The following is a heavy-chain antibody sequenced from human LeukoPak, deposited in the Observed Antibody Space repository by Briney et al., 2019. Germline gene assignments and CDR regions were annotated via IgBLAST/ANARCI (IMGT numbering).Heavy chain of an antibody. J-gene: IGHJ6*03. CDR3: ARAHRVYVTSYNRYYSYMDV. D-gene: IGHD1-14*01. Sequence: ASVKVSCKASGYTFTSYDINWVRQATGQGLEWMGWMNPNSGNTGYAQKFQGRVTMTRNTSISTAYMELSSLRSEDTAVYYCARAHRVYVTSYNRYYSYMDVWGKGATVTVSS. V-gene: IGHV1-8*01. CDR1: GYTFTSYD. CDR2: MNPNSGNT.